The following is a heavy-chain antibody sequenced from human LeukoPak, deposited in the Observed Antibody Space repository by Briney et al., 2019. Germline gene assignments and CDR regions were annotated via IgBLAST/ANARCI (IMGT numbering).Heavy chain of an antibody. CDR1: VYTFTGYY. Sequence: ASVKVSCKSCVYTFTGYYMHWVRQAPGQGLEWMGWINPNSGGTNYAQKFQGRVTMTRDTSISTAYMELSRLRSDDTAVYYCARARCSGGTCSVNYYYYYGMDVWGQGTTVTVSS. CDR2: INPNSGGT. J-gene: IGHJ6*02. CDR3: ARARCSGGTCSVNYYYYYGMDV. V-gene: IGHV1-2*02. D-gene: IGHD2-15*01.